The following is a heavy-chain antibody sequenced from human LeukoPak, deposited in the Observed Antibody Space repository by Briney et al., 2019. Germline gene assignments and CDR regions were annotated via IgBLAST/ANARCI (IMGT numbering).Heavy chain of an antibody. D-gene: IGHD2/OR15-2a*01. J-gene: IGHJ3*02. CDR2: IYYSGST. V-gene: IGHV4-30-4*08. CDR3: ARDSRRHDAFDI. CDR1: GGSISRGDYY. Sequence: PSETLSLTCTVSGGSISRGDYYWSWIRQPPGKGLEWIGYIYYSGSTYYNPSLKSRVTISVDTSKNQFSLKLSSVTAADTAVYYCARDSRRHDAFDIWGQGTMVTVSS.